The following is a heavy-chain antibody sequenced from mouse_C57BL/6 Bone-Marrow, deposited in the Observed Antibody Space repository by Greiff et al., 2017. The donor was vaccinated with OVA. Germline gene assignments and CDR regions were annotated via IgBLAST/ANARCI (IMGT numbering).Heavy chain of an antibody. CDR2: INPGSGGT. Sequence: LVESGAELVRPGTSVKVSCKASGYAFTNYLIEWVKQRPGQGLEWIGVINPGSGGTNYNEKFKGKATLTADKSSSTAYMQLSSLTSEDSAVYFCARSRNYYGSSYGFEAMDYWGQGTSVTVSS. V-gene: IGHV1-54*01. J-gene: IGHJ4*01. CDR3: ARSRNYYGSSYGFEAMDY. D-gene: IGHD1-1*01. CDR1: GYAFTNYL.